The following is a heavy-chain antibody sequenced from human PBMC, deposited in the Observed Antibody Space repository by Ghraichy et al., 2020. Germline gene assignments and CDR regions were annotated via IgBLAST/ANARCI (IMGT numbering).Heavy chain of an antibody. J-gene: IGHJ4*02. CDR3: ARRGGWYEDY. D-gene: IGHD6-19*01. CDR2: IYHRGTT. CDR1: GDSIISENR. V-gene: IGHV4-4*02. Sequence: SEPLSLTCTVSGDSIISENRWSWVRQAPGKGLEWIGEIYHRGTTHYSPSLKSRVTISVDKSNNHFSLNLNSVTAADTAVYYCARRGGWYEDYWGQGTLVTVSS.